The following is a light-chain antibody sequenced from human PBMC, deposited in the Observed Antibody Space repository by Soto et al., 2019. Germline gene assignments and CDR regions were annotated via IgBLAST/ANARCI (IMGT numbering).Light chain of an antibody. J-gene: IGKJ4*01. Sequence: EIVMTQSPDTLSVSPGERVTLSCRASQSIRGNLAWYQQKPGQAPRLLIYDASTGATGIPDRFRASGSGTEVTLTISSLQSEDFAVYYCQQYNKWPLSFGGGTKVELK. CDR3: QQYNKWPLS. CDR2: DAS. V-gene: IGKV3-15*01. CDR1: QSIRGN.